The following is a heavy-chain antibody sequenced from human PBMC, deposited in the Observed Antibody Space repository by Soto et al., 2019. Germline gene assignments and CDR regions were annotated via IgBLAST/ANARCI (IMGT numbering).Heavy chain of an antibody. V-gene: IGHV3-7*01. CDR1: GFTFSSYW. Sequence: LRLSCAVSGFTFSSYWMSWVRQAPGKGLEWVANIKEDGSEKYYMDSVKGRFTISRDNAKKSLYLQMNSLRAEDTAVYYCARWVSRTFDYWGQGTLVTVSS. J-gene: IGHJ4*02. CDR3: ARWVSRTFDY. CDR2: IKEDGSEK.